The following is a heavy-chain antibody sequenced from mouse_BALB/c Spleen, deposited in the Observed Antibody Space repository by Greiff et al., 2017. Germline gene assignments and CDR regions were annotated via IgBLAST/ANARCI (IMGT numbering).Heavy chain of an antibody. CDR2: IYPGDGDT. J-gene: IGHJ4*01. CDR1: GYAFSSYW. D-gene: IGHD1-1*01. Sequence: VQLQQSGAELVRPGSSVKISCKASGYAFSSYWMNWVKQRPGQGLEWIGQIYPGDGDTNYNGKFKGKATLTADKSSSTTYMQLSSLTSEDSAVYFCAKLFPPYAMDYWGQGTSVTVSS. CDR3: AKLFPPYAMDY. V-gene: IGHV1-80*01.